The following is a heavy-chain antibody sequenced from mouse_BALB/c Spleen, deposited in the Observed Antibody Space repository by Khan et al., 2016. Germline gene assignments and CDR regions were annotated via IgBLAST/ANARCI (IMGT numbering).Heavy chain of an antibody. J-gene: IGHJ2*01. D-gene: IGHD4-1*02. CDR3: ARGGPNWDYFDV. CDR2: INPSNGRT. CDR1: GYTFTSYW. V-gene: IGHV1S81*02. Sequence: QVQLQQPGAELVKPGASVKLSCKASGYTFTSYWMHWVKQRPGQGLEWIGEINPSNGRTNYDEKFKTKATLTVDTSSSTAYMQLSSLTSEDSAVYCCARGGPNWDYFDVWGQGTTLTVSS.